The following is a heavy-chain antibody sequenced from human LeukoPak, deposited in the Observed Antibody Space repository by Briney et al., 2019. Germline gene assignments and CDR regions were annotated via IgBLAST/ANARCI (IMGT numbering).Heavy chain of an antibody. Sequence: APVKVSCKASGYTFTSDGISWVRQAPGQGLEWMAWISGYNKNTNYAQKFQGRVTMTTDTPTSTAFMELRGLRSDDTAVYYCARDSGVYNWFDPWGQGTLVIVSS. V-gene: IGHV1-18*01. CDR3: ARDSGVYNWFDP. CDR2: ISGYNKNT. CDR1: GYTFTSDG. D-gene: IGHD2-8*01. J-gene: IGHJ5*02.